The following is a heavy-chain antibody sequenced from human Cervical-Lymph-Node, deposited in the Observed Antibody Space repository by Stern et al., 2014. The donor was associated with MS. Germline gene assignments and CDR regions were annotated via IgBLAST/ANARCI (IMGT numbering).Heavy chain of an antibody. CDR1: GFTFSSSG. Sequence: VQLLESGGGVVQPGRSLRLSCAASGFTFSSSGMHWVRQAPGKGLEWLAIIYYAGSNRYYADSGKGRLTLSRDNSKNTLYLQMNSLRAEDTAVYYCAREGGNTAEYFQHWGQGTLVTVSS. CDR3: AREGGNTAEYFQH. V-gene: IGHV3-33*01. CDR2: IYYAGSNR. J-gene: IGHJ1*01. D-gene: IGHD4-23*01.